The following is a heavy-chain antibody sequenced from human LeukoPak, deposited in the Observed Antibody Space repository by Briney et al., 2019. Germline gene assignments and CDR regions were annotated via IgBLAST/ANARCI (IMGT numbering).Heavy chain of an antibody. D-gene: IGHD3-16*01. CDR3: ARNLGDC. Sequence: GGSLRLSCAASGFTFSDYQMTWIRQAPGKGLAWVSSISSGGDIIYYADSVKGRFTISRDNGKNSLYLQMNSLRAEDTAVYYCARNLGDCWGQGTLVTVSS. J-gene: IGHJ4*02. CDR1: GFTFSDYQ. V-gene: IGHV3-11*01. CDR2: ISSGGDII.